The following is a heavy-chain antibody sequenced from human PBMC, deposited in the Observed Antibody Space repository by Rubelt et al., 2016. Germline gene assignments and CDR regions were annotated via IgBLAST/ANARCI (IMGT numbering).Heavy chain of an antibody. D-gene: IGHD4-11*01. V-gene: IGHV3-74*01. Sequence: GRFTISRDNAKNTLYLQMNSLRAEDTAVYYCARIRRTTVTTEYDMDVWGQGTTVTVSS. J-gene: IGHJ6*02. CDR3: ARIRRTTVTTEYDMDV.